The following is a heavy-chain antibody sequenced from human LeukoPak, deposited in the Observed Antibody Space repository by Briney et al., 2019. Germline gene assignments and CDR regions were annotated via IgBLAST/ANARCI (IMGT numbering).Heavy chain of an antibody. CDR1: GFAFSSYA. D-gene: IGHD3-22*01. Sequence: PGGSLRLSCAASGFAFSSYAMHWVRQAPGKGLEWVAVIWYDGSNKYYADSVKGRFTISRDNSGNTLNLQMNSLRAEDTAVYYCAKSVGYYYDSSGYYWLGTFDSWGQGILVTVSS. V-gene: IGHV3-33*06. CDR3: AKSVGYYYDSSGYYWLGTFDS. CDR2: IWYDGSNK. J-gene: IGHJ4*02.